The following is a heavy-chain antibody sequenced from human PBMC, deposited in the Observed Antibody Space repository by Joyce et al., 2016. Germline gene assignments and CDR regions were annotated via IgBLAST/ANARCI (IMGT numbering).Heavy chain of an antibody. V-gene: IGHV1-18*01. CDR1: GYTFTSYG. J-gene: IGHJ4*02. D-gene: IGHD3-16*02. Sequence: QVQLVQSGAEVKKPGASVKVSCKASGYTFTSYGISWVRQAPGQGLEWIGWINAYNGNTNYAQKLQGRVTMTTDTSKSTAYMELRSLRSDDTAVYYCARQYYDYVWGSYRYLDYWGQGSLVTVSS. CDR2: INAYNGNT. CDR3: ARQYYDYVWGSYRYLDY.